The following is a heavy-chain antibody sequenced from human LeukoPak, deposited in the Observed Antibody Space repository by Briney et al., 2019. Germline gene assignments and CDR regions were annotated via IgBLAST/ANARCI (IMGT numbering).Heavy chain of an antibody. CDR2: INPSGGST. V-gene: IGHV1-46*01. CDR1: GYTFTGYY. CDR3: ARDRKLYYFGSGSYYPDSTPTPGPIDY. Sequence: ASVKVSCKTSGYTFTGYYMHWVRQAPGQGLEWLGIINPSGGSTTYAQKFMGRVTMTRDTSTSTVYMELSSLRSEDTALYYCARDRKLYYFGSGSYYPDSTPTPGPIDYWGQGTLVTVSS. D-gene: IGHD3-10*01. J-gene: IGHJ4*02.